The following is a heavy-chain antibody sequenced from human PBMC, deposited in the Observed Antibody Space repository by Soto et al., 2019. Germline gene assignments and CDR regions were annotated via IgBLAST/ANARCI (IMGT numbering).Heavy chain of an antibody. CDR1: GGSISSSSYY. V-gene: IGHV4-39*01. Sequence: SETLSLTCTVSGGSISSSSYYWGWIRQPPGKGLEWIGSIYYSGSTYYNPSLKSRVTISVDTSKNQFSLKLSSVTAADTAVYYCARQKWASFDPPPFPFIDYWGQGTLVTVSS. CDR3: ARQKWASFDPPPFPFIDY. CDR2: IYYSGST. J-gene: IGHJ4*02. D-gene: IGHD1-26*01.